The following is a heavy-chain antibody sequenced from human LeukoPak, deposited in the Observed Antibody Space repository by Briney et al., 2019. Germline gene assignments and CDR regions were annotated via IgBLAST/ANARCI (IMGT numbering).Heavy chain of an antibody. V-gene: IGHV4-59*01. Sequence: PSETLSLTCTVSGGSISSYYWSWIRQPPGKGLEWIGYISYSGSTNFNPSLKSRVTISVDTSKNQFSLKLSSVTAADTAVYYCAREGTAGTNLNWFDPWGQGTLVSVSS. J-gene: IGHJ5*02. CDR2: ISYSGST. CDR1: GGSISSYY. D-gene: IGHD1-1*01. CDR3: AREGTAGTNLNWFDP.